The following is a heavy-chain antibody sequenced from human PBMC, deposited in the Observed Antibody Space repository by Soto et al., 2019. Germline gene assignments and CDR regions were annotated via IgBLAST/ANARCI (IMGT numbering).Heavy chain of an antibody. CDR1: GCTFSSYA. CDR2: IIPIFGTA. D-gene: IGHD3-22*01. CDR3: ARDGSPYYDSSGYYY. Sequence: ASVKVSCKASGCTFSSYAISWVRPAPGQGLEWMGGIIPIFGTANYAQKFQGRVTITADESTSTAYMVLSSLRSEDTAVYYCARDGSPYYDSSGYYYWGQGTLVTVSS. J-gene: IGHJ4*02. V-gene: IGHV1-69*13.